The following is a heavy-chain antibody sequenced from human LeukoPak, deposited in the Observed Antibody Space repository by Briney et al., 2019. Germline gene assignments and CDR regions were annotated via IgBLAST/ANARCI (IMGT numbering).Heavy chain of an antibody. Sequence: ASVKVSCKASGYTFTSYGISWVRQAPGQGLEWMGWISAYNGNTNYAQKLQGRVTMTTDTSTSTAYMELRSLRSEDTAVYYCAREYYYDSSGYYPDDAFDIWGQGTMVTVSS. CDR3: AREYYYDSSGYYPDDAFDI. CDR1: GYTFTSYG. V-gene: IGHV1-18*01. D-gene: IGHD3-22*01. CDR2: ISAYNGNT. J-gene: IGHJ3*02.